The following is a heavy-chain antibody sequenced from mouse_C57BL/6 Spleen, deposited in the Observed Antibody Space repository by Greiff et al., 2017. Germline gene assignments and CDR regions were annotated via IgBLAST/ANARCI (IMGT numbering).Heavy chain of an antibody. V-gene: IGHV14-4*01. Sequence: EVKLMESGAELVRPGASVKLSCTASGFNIKDDYMHWVKQRPEQGLEWIGWIDPENGDTEYASKFQGKATITADTSSNTAYLQLSSLTSEDTAVYYCTTCTTVVATPFAYWGQGTLVTVSA. CDR1: GFNIKDDY. J-gene: IGHJ3*01. D-gene: IGHD1-1*01. CDR3: TTCTTVVATPFAY. CDR2: IDPENGDT.